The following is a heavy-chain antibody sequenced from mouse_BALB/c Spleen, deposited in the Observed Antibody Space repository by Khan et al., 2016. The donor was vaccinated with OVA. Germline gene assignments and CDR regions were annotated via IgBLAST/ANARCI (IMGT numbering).Heavy chain of an antibody. CDR2: IDPANGDT. Sequence: EVQLKQSGAELMKPGASVKLSCTASGFNIKDTYMHWVKQRPEQGLEWIGRIDPANGDTKYDPKFQGKATLTADKSSNTAYLQFSSLTSEDTAVYYCATLYGNPLAYWGQGTLVTVSA. J-gene: IGHJ3*01. CDR3: ATLYGNPLAY. CDR1: GFNIKDTY. V-gene: IGHV14-3*02. D-gene: IGHD2-1*01.